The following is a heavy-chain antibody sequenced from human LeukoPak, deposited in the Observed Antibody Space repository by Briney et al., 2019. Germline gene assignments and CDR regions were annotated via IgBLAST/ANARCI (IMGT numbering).Heavy chain of an antibody. D-gene: IGHD6-19*01. Sequence: GGSLRLSCAASGFTFDDYAMHWVRQTPGKGLEWVSGISWNSVTIAYADSVKGRFTISRDNVKNSLYLQMNSLRTDDMALYYCARADSSDRAFDYWGQGTLVTVSS. CDR2: ISWNSVTI. CDR1: GFTFDDYA. CDR3: ARADSSDRAFDY. V-gene: IGHV3-9*03. J-gene: IGHJ4*02.